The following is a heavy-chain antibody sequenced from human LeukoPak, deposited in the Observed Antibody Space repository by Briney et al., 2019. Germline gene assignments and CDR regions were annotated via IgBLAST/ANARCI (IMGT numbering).Heavy chain of an antibody. CDR2: ISAYNGNT. V-gene: IGHV1-18*01. CDR3: ARDPSYGGNPGWFDP. D-gene: IGHD4-23*01. Sequence: ASVKVSCKASGYTFTSYGISWVRQAPGQGLEWMGWISAYNGNTNYAQKLQGRVTMTTDTSTSTAYMELRSLRSDDTAVYYCARDPSYGGNPGWFDPWGQGTLVTVSS. J-gene: IGHJ5*02. CDR1: GYTFTSYG.